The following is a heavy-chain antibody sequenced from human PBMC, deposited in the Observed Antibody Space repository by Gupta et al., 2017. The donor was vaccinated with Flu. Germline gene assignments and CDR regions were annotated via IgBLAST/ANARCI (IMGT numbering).Heavy chain of an antibody. CDR3: ARIWRPVVDY. CDR2: IYYSGST. D-gene: IGHD2-15*01. J-gene: IGHJ4*02. V-gene: IGHV4-39*01. Sequence: WGWIRQPPGKGLEWIGSIYYSGSTYYNPSLKSRVTISVDTSKNQFSLKLSSVTAADTAVYYCARIWRPVVDYWGQGTLVTVSS.